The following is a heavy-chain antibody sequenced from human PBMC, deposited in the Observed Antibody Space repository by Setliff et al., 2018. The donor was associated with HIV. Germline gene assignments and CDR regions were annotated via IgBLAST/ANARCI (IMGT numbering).Heavy chain of an antibody. CDR2: INAGNGNT. J-gene: IGHJ3*01. CDR3: ARDFHVLGYCSADSCPYDASDV. D-gene: IGHD2-15*01. V-gene: IGHV1-3*01. CDR1: GYTFSDYY. Sequence: ASVKVSCKASGYTFSDYYLHWVRQAPGQAIEWMGWINAGNGNTKYSHKFQGRVTITADKSTTTTYMELSSLRSDDTAIYYCARDFHVLGYCSADSCPYDASDVWGQGTMVTVSS.